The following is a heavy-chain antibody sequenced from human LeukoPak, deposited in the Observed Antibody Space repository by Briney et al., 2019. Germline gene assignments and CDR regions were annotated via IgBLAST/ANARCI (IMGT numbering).Heavy chain of an antibody. V-gene: IGHV3-21*01. D-gene: IGHD6-19*01. CDR1: GFTFSSYS. CDR3: ARSPAGRDYFDY. CDR2: ISSSSSYI. Sequence: GGSLRLSCAASGFTFSSYSMNWVSQAPGKWLEWVSSISSSSSYIYYADSVKGRFTISRDNAKNSLYLQMNSLRAEDTAVYYCARSPAGRDYFDYWGQGTLVTVSS. J-gene: IGHJ4*02.